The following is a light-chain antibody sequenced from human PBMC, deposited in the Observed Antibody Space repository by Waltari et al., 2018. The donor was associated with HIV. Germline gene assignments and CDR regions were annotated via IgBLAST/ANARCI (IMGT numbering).Light chain of an antibody. CDR2: EVS. J-gene: IGLJ1*01. CDR1: SSDIGYFDY. CDR3: CSYAGTYTYV. V-gene: IGLV2-11*01. Sequence: QSALTQPRSVSGSPGQSVTISCTGTSSDIGYFDYVSWYQQYPGKAPKVIIYEVSQRPSGVPDRFTASKSGITASLIISGLQDEDEADYYCCSYAGTYTYVFGTGTTVTVL.